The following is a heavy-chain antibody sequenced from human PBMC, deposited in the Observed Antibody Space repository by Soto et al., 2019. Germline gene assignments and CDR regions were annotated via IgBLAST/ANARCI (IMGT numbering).Heavy chain of an antibody. D-gene: IGHD2-15*01. CDR2: TYYRSKLYN. V-gene: IGHV6-1*01. CDR3: ARGPPTLSGVSFDP. Sequence: SQTLSLTCAISGDSVSSNSAAWNWIRQSPSRGLEWLGRTYYRSKLYNDYAVSVKSRITINPDTSKNQFSLQLNSVTPEDTAMYYCARGPPTLSGVSFDPWGQGTLVTVSS. CDR1: GDSVSSNSAA. J-gene: IGHJ5*02.